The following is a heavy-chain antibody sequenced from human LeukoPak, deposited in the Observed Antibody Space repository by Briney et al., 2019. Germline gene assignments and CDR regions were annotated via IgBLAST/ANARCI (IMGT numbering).Heavy chain of an antibody. CDR3: AKKKSGSYYFDN. J-gene: IGHJ4*02. Sequence: GGSLRLSCAACGFTFNSHAMSWVRQAPGKGLERVSRISGSGTSKYSADSVKGRFTISRDNSKNTVYLLMNSLRAEDTAIYYCAKKKSGSYYFDNWGQGTLVTVSS. V-gene: IGHV3-23*01. CDR2: ISGSGTSK. D-gene: IGHD1-26*01. CDR1: GFTFNSHA.